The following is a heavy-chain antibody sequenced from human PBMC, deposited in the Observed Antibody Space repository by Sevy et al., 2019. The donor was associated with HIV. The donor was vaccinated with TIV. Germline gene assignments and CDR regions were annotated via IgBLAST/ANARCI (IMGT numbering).Heavy chain of an antibody. Sequence: GGSLRLSCAASGFRFEDYGMHWVRRAPGKGLEWVSGIGWNSGSVGYAVSVKGRFTISRDNAKNLLYLQMNSVTSEDTALYYCAKDLLPYGSGSYPLDYWGQGTVVTVSS. D-gene: IGHD3-10*01. V-gene: IGHV3-9*01. CDR2: IGWNSGSV. J-gene: IGHJ4*02. CDR3: AKDLLPYGSGSYPLDY. CDR1: GFRFEDYG.